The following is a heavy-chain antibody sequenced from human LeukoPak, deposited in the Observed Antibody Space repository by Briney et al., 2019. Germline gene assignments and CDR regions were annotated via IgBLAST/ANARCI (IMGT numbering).Heavy chain of an antibody. Sequence: GGSLRLSCAGSGFTISSYAMRWVRQAPGKGLEWLSYITSSGSITDYADSVKGRFTISRDNAKNTMFLQMNSLRPEDTAVYYGARDPAYGDPEWGQGTLVTVSS. J-gene: IGHJ4*02. CDR2: ITSSGSIT. CDR1: GFTISSYA. D-gene: IGHD4-17*01. CDR3: ARDPAYGDPE. V-gene: IGHV3-48*03.